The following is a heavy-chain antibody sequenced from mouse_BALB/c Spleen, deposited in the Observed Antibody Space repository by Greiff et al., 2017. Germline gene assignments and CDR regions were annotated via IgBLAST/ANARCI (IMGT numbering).Heavy chain of an antibody. J-gene: IGHJ1*01. D-gene: IGHD1-1*01. CDR2: IRSKSNNYAT. CDR1: GFTFNTYA. Sequence: EVQRVESGGGLVQPKGSLKLSCAASGFTFNTYAMNWVRQAPGKGLEWVARIRSKSNNYATYYADSVKDRFTISRDDSQSMLYLQMNNLKTEDTAMYYCVRRDTEGYFDVWGAGTTVTVSS. V-gene: IGHV10-1*02. CDR3: VRRDTEGYFDV.